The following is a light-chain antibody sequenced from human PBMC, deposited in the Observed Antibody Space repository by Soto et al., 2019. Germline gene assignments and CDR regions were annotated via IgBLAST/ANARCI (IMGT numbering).Light chain of an antibody. J-gene: IGLJ2*01. CDR3: CSYAGSSTFVV. CDR2: EGS. CDR1: SSDVGSYNL. V-gene: IGLV2-23*03. Sequence: QSALTQPASVSGSPGQSITISCTGTSSDVGSYNLVSWYQQHPGKAPKLMIYEGSTRPSGVANRFSGSKSGTTASLSISGLQAEDEADYYCCSYAGSSTFVVFGGGTQLTVL.